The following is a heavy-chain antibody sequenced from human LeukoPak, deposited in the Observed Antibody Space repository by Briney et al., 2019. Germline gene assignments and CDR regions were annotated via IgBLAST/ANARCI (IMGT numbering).Heavy chain of an antibody. CDR1: GFTFDDYA. CDR2: ISGDGGST. CDR3: AKDFALSIDY. V-gene: IGHV3-43*02. J-gene: IGHJ4*02. Sequence: GGSLRLSCAASGFTFDDYAMHGVRQAPGKGLKGVSLISGDGGSTYYADSVKGRFTISRDNSKNSLYLQMNSLRTEDTALYYCAKDFALSIDYWGQGTLVTVSS. D-gene: IGHD2-21*01.